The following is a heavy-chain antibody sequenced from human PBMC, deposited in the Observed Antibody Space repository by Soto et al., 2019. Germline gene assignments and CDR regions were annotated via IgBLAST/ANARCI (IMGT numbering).Heavy chain of an antibody. CDR3: VRDPATVTSYFDY. J-gene: IGHJ4*02. V-gene: IGHV3-33*01. CDR2: IWYDGSRK. CDR1: GFTLSRYG. D-gene: IGHD4-17*01. Sequence: QVQLVESGGGVVQPGTSLRLSCAAFGFTLSRYGMHWVRQAPGKGLEWVAVIWYDGSRKYYADSVKGRFIIFKDNSKLDLQMNSLRVDDTAVYYCVRDPATVTSYFDYWGLGTLVTVSS.